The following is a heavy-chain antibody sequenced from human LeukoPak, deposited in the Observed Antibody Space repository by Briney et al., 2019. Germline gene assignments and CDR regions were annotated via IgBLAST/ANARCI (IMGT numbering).Heavy chain of an antibody. Sequence: GGSLRLSCAASGFTFSSYAMHWIRQAPGKGLEYVSAISKNGDSTFHAISVKGRFTISRDNTKNTLYLQMGSLRPEDMAVYYCARMDYSDQFFQHWGQGSLVTVSS. CDR2: ISKNGDST. J-gene: IGHJ1*01. V-gene: IGHV3-64*01. CDR3: ARMDYSDQFFQH. CDR1: GFTFSSYA. D-gene: IGHD4-17*01.